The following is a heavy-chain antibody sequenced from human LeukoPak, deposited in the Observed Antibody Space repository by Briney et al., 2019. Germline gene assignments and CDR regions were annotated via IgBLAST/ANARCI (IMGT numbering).Heavy chain of an antibody. J-gene: IGHJ6*04. CDR2: IYYSGST. Sequence: PSQTLSLTCTVSGGSISSGDYYWRWIRQPPGKGLEWIGYIYYSGSTYYNPSLKSRVTISVDTSKNQFSLKLSSVTAADTAVYYCARVEGSTLTAMDVWGKGTTVTVSS. V-gene: IGHV4-30-4*08. CDR3: ARVEGSTLTAMDV. D-gene: IGHD3-9*01. CDR1: GGSISSGDYY.